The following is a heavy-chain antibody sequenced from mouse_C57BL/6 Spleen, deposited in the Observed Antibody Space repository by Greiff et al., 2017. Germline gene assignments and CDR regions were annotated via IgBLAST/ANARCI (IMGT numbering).Heavy chain of an antibody. CDR2: IYPGDGDT. CDR1: GYAFSSSW. J-gene: IGHJ4*01. V-gene: IGHV1-82*01. Sequence: VQLQQSGPELVKPGASVKISCKASGYAFSSSWMNWVKQRPGKGLEWIGRIYPGDGDTNYNGKFKGKATLTAVKSSSTAYMQLSSLTSEDSAVYFCARYGYDGGDYWGQGTSVTVSS. CDR3: ARYGYDGGDY. D-gene: IGHD2-2*01.